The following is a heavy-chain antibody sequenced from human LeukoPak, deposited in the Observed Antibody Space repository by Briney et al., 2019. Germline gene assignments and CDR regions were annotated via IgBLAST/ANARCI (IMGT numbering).Heavy chain of an antibody. CDR1: GGTLKDYA. Sequence: SVKVSCKASGGTLKDYAVNWVRQAPGQGLEWMGGIIPFYETTNFAQKFQGRVTITADETTSTVYMVLSSLRSEDTAVYYCARMQGYAYSDYWGQGTLVTVSS. J-gene: IGHJ4*02. CDR2: IIPFYETT. D-gene: IGHD1-1*01. CDR3: ARMQGYAYSDY. V-gene: IGHV1-69*13.